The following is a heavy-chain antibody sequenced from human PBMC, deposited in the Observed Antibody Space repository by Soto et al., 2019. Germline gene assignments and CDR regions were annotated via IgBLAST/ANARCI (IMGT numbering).Heavy chain of an antibody. Sequence: QVQLVQSGAEVKKPGSSVKVSCKASGGTFSSYAISWVRQAPGQGLEWMGGIIPIFGTANYAQKFQGRVTITADESTSRAYMELSSLRSEDTAVYYCVRPDTAMVTTFDYYGMDVWGQGTTVTVSS. V-gene: IGHV1-69*12. CDR2: IIPIFGTA. D-gene: IGHD5-18*01. CDR1: GGTFSSYA. CDR3: VRPDTAMVTTFDYYGMDV. J-gene: IGHJ6*02.